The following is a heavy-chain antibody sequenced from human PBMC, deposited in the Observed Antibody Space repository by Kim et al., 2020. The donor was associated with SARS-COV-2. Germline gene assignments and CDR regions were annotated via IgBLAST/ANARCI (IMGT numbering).Heavy chain of an antibody. CDR3: ARRPDAFDI. CDR2: GST. Sequence: GSTYYTPSLNSRVTISVDTSKNQFSLKLSSVTAADTAVYYCARRPDAFDIWGQGTMVTVSS. V-gene: IGHV4-39*01. J-gene: IGHJ3*02.